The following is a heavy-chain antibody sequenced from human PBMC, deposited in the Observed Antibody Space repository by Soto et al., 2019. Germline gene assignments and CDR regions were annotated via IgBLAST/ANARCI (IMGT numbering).Heavy chain of an antibody. CDR1: GFTFSSYW. V-gene: IGHV3-7*01. CDR2: IKQDGSEK. Sequence: HPGGSLRLSCAASGFTFSSYWMSWVRQAPGKGLEWVANIKQDGSEKYYVDSVKGRFTISRDNAKNSLYLQMNSLRAEDTAVYYCARGPLRAVLYYYYYMDVWGKGTTVTVSS. CDR3: ARGPLRAVLYYYYYMDV. D-gene: IGHD3-16*01. J-gene: IGHJ6*03.